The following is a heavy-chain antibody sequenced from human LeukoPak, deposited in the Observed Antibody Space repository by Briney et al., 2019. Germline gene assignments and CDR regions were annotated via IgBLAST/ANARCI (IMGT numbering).Heavy chain of an antibody. CDR3: ARVVMVRDLKVDQYYFDF. V-gene: IGHV4-30-2*01. CDR1: GGSISSGGYS. D-gene: IGHD3-10*01. Sequence: PSQTLSLTCAVSGGSISSGGYSWSWIRQPPGKGLEWIGYIYHSGSTYYNPSLKSRVTISVDRSKNQLSLKLRSVTAADTAVYYCARVVMVRDLKVDQYYFDFWGQGTLVTVSS. J-gene: IGHJ4*02. CDR2: IYHSGST.